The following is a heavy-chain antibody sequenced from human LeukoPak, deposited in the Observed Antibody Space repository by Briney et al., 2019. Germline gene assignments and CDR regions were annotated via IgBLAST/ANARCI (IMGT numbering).Heavy chain of an antibody. V-gene: IGHV3-30*03. CDR1: GFTFNSFG. Sequence: PGGSLRLSCAASGFTFNSFGMHWVRQAPGKGLEWLAVISYDGRNKYYADSVKGRFTISRDNSKNTLYLQMNSLRAEDTAVYYCARLMGKSILYYYYYYMDVWGKGTTVTVSS. CDR2: ISYDGRNK. D-gene: IGHD6-6*01. J-gene: IGHJ6*03. CDR3: ARLMGKSILYYYYYYMDV.